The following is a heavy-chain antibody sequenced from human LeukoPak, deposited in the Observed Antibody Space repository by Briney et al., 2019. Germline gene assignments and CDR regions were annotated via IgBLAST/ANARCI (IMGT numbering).Heavy chain of an antibody. V-gene: IGHV3-64D*06. CDR3: ARAQHSGYERYQYYFDY. CDR2: ISSNGGST. D-gene: IGHD5-12*01. J-gene: IGHJ4*02. Sequence: GGSLRLSCSASGFTFSSYAMHWVRQAPGKGLEYVSAISSNGGSTYYADSVKGRFTISRDNSKNTLYLQMSSLRTEDTAVYYCARAQHSGYERYQYYFDYWGQGTLVTVSS. CDR1: GFTFSSYA.